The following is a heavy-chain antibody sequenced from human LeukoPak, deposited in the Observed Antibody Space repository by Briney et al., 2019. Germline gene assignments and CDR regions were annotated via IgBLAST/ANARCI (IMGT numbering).Heavy chain of an antibody. D-gene: IGHD2-21*02. V-gene: IGHV4-34*01. Sequence: PSETLCLTCAVYIESFSGYYWTWIRQPPGQGLEWIGEINHSGNTNYNPSLKSRVTISADTSKNQFSLKLSFVTAADTAVYYCARVRGDLSIDYWGQGNLVTVSS. CDR2: INHSGNT. CDR1: IESFSGYY. CDR3: ARVRGDLSIDY. J-gene: IGHJ4*02.